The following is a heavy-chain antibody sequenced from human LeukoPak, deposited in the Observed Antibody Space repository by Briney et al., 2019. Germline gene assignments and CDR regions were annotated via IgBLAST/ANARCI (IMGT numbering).Heavy chain of an antibody. CDR3: ARDMKGSLDY. CDR1: GFTFSNAW. D-gene: IGHD3-16*01. Sequence: SGGSLRLSRAASGFTFSNAWMAWVRQAPGKGLEWAANINQDGSTKQYVDSVRGRFTISRDNAKNSLYLQMNSLRAEDTGLYHCARDMKGSLDYWGQGTLVTVSS. J-gene: IGHJ4*02. V-gene: IGHV3-7*01. CDR2: INQDGSTK.